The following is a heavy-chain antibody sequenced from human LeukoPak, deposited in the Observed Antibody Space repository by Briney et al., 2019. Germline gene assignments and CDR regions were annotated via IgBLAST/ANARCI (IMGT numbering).Heavy chain of an antibody. Sequence: PSQTLSLTCTVSGGSITSSGYYWTWLRQHPGKGLEWNGYIYNDGTTYFNPSLQSRVTISIATSMNQFSLKLSSVTAADTAVYFCARDDRGAVADNSFVIWGQGTMVTVSS. CDR1: GGSITSSGYY. J-gene: IGHJ3*02. CDR3: ARDDRGAVADNSFVI. D-gene: IGHD4-23*01. CDR2: IYNDGTT. V-gene: IGHV4-31*03.